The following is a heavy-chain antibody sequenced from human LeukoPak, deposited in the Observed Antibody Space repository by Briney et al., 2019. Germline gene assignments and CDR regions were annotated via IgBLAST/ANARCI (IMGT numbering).Heavy chain of an antibody. CDR3: ARDVNSRGLFDY. Sequence: ASVKVSCKASGGTFSSYAISWLRQAPGQGLEWMGGIIPIFGTANYAQKFQGRVTITTDESTSTAYMELSSLRSEDTAVYYCARDVNSRGLFDYWGQGTLVTVSS. D-gene: IGHD2/OR15-2a*01. J-gene: IGHJ4*02. CDR2: IIPIFGTA. CDR1: GGTFSSYA. V-gene: IGHV1-69*05.